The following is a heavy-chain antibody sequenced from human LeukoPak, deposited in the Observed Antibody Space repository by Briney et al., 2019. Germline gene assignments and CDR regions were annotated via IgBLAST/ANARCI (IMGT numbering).Heavy chain of an antibody. D-gene: IGHD2-2*01. CDR3: AKTRGYCSSTSCFGRSSSSPDY. CDR1: GGSFSGYY. CDR2: INHSGST. J-gene: IGHJ4*02. V-gene: IGHV4-34*01. Sequence: PSETLSLTCAVYGGSFSGYYWSWIRQPPGKGLEWIGEINHSGSTNYNPSLKSRVTISVDTSKNQFSLKLSSVTAADTAVYYCAKTRGYCSSTSCFGRSSSSPDYWGQGTLVTVSS.